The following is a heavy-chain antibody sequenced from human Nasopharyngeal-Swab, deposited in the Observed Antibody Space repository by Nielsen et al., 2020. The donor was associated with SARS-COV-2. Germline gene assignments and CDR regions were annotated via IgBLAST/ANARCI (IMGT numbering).Heavy chain of an antibody. CDR1: GGTFSSYA. V-gene: IGHV1-69*13. J-gene: IGHJ4*02. Sequence: SVKVSCKASGGTFSSYAISWGRQAPGQGLEWMGGIIPIFGTANYAQKFQGRVTITADESTSTAYMELSSLRSEDTAVYYCARGRFLLGELSFDYWGQGTLVTVSS. CDR3: ARGRFLLGELSFDY. CDR2: IIPIFGTA. D-gene: IGHD3-16*02.